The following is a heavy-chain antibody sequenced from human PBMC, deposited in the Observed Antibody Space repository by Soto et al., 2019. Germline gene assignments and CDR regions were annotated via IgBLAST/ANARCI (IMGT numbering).Heavy chain of an antibody. V-gene: IGHV3-7*05. Sequence: DVQLVESGGGLVQPGGSLRLSCAASGFTFSSYWMSWVRQAPGTGLEWVANIKQDESEKYYVDSVKGRFTIYRDNAKNSMYLQMNSLRAEDTAVYYCVRDSRSGWYFDNWGQGTLVTVSS. CDR2: IKQDESEK. CDR3: VRDSRSGWYFDN. J-gene: IGHJ4*02. CDR1: GFTFSSYW. D-gene: IGHD6-19*01.